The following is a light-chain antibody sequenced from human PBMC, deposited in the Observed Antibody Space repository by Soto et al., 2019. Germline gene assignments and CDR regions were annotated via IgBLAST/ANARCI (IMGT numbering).Light chain of an antibody. V-gene: IGKV4-1*01. Sequence: DIVMTQSPDSLAVSLGERATINCKSSQNVLFSSKNNDYLAWYQQKPGQPPKLLINWASTRESGVPDRFSGSGSGTHFTLTISSLQAEDVAVYYCQQYYNTPRTFGQGTKVEIK. CDR3: QQYYNTPRT. CDR2: WAS. CDR1: QNVLFSSKNNDY. J-gene: IGKJ1*01.